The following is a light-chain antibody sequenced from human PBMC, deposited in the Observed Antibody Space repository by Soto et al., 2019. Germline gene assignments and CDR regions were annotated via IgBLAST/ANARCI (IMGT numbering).Light chain of an antibody. Sequence: DIKMTQSPSSLSASVRDTVTITCRVSQSISVHLNWYQQKPGEVPKLLIYAASNLHSGVPSRFSGSGSETDFALTISSLQPEDFATYYCQQSYITPYTFGQGTRLEIK. CDR1: QSISVH. J-gene: IGKJ2*01. V-gene: IGKV1-39*01. CDR3: QQSYITPYT. CDR2: AAS.